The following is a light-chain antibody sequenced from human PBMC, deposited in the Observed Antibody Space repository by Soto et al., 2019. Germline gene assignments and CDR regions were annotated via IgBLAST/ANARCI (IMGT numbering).Light chain of an antibody. Sequence: QSVLTQPPSASGSPGQSVTISCTGTNSDVGGYNYVSWYQQHPGKALKLLIYEVTKRPSGVPDRFYGSKSGNTASLTVSGLQAEDEADYFCSSYAGSNNYVFGTGTKVTVL. J-gene: IGLJ1*01. CDR2: EVT. CDR1: NSDVGGYNY. CDR3: SSYAGSNNYV. V-gene: IGLV2-8*01.